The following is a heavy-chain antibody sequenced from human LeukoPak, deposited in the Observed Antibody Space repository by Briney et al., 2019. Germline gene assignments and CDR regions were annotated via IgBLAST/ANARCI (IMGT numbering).Heavy chain of an antibody. J-gene: IGHJ4*02. D-gene: IGHD6-13*01. V-gene: IGHV3-33*06. Sequence: PGRSLRLPCAASGFTFSSYGMHWVRQAPGKGLEWVAVIWYDGSKKYYADSVKGRFTISRDNSKNTLYLQMNSLRAEDTAVYYCAKDLSGTQDYWGQGTLVTVSS. CDR3: AKDLSGTQDY. CDR2: IWYDGSKK. CDR1: GFTFSSYG.